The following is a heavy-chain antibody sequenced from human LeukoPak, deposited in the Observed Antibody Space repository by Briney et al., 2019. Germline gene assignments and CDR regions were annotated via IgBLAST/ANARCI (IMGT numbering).Heavy chain of an antibody. D-gene: IGHD3-22*01. CDR2: IIPIFGTA. Sequence: ASVKVSCKASGGTFSSYAISWVRQAPGQGLEWMGRIIPIFGTANYAQKFQGRVTITTDESTSTDYMELSSLRSEDTAVYYCARDLPYYDSSGYDHRRWFDPWGQGTLVTVSS. J-gene: IGHJ5*02. CDR3: ARDLPYYDSSGYDHRRWFDP. V-gene: IGHV1-69*05. CDR1: GGTFSSYA.